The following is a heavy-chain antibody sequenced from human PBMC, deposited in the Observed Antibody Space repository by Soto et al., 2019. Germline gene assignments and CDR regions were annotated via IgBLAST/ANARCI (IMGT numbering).Heavy chain of an antibody. CDR2: IIPIFSTA. D-gene: IGHD6-19*01. CDR1: GGTFSSYA. Sequence: SVKVSCKASGGTFSSYAISWVRQAPGQGLEWMGGIIPIFSTANYAQKFQGRVTITADESTSTAYMELSSLRSEDTAVYYCARDRYSSGWSLDYWGQGTLVTVSS. J-gene: IGHJ4*02. V-gene: IGHV1-69*13. CDR3: ARDRYSSGWSLDY.